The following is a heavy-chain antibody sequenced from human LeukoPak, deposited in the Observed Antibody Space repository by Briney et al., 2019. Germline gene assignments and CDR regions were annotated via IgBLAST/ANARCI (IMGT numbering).Heavy chain of an antibody. CDR2: IYSGGST. CDR3: ASVTMVRGVMTRADY. J-gene: IGHJ4*02. V-gene: IGHV3-53*01. Sequence: QPGGSLRLSCAASGFTVSSNYMSWVRQAPGKGLEWVSVIYSGGSTYYADSVKGRFTISRDNSKNTLYLQMNSLRAEDTAVYYCASVTMVRGVMTRADYWGQGTLVTVSS. CDR1: GFTVSSNY. D-gene: IGHD3-10*01.